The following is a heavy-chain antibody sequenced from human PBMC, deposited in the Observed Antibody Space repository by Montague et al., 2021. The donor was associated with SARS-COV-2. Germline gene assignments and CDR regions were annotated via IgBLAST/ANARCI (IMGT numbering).Heavy chain of an antibody. CDR1: GFTVSSNY. D-gene: IGHD3-16*01. CDR2: IYSGGST. Sequence: SLRLSCAASGFTVSSNYTSWVRQAPGKGLEWVSVIYSGGSTYYADSVKGRFTISRHNSKNTLYLQMNSLRAEDTAVYHCARTFMSDAFDIWGQGTMVTVSS. CDR3: ARTFMSDAFDI. J-gene: IGHJ3*02. V-gene: IGHV3-53*04.